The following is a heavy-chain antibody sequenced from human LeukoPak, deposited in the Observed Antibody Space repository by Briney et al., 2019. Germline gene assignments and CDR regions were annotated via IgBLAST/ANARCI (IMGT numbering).Heavy chain of an antibody. CDR1: AGTVSSYT. Sequence: ASVKVSCKASAGTVSSYTIIWVRQAPGQRLEWMGRSIPILGIANYAQKFQGRVTIIADKSTSTAYMELSSLRSEDTAVYYCASLKDYGDYGIDYWGQGTLVTVSS. J-gene: IGHJ4*02. CDR2: SIPILGIA. D-gene: IGHD4-17*01. CDR3: ASLKDYGDYGIDY. V-gene: IGHV1-69*02.